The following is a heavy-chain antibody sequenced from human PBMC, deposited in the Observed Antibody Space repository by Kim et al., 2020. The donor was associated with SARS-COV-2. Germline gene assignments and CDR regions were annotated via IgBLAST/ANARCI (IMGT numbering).Heavy chain of an antibody. CDR3: AREGKGLAKYYYYDLNV. V-gene: IGHV1-2*02. J-gene: IGHJ6*02. CDR1: GNTFSEYY. D-gene: IGHD5-12*01. Sequence: ASVKVSCKSSGNTFSEYYVHWVRQAPGQGLEWMGWISPNSGDSEYGQKFRGRVTMTRDTSITTVYMELIRLRSDDTAVYYCAREGKGLAKYYYYDLNVWGQGNTVTVSS. CDR2: ISPNSGDS.